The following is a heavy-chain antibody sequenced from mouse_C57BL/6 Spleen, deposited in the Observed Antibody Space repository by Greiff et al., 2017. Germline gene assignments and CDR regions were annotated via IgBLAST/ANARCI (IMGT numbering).Heavy chain of an antibody. V-gene: IGHV1-49*01. D-gene: IGHD2-5*01. CDR3: AYSNSFAY. Sequence: LQQSGAELVRPGSSVKLSCKDSYFAFMASAMHWVKQRPGHGLEWIGSFTMYSGATEYSENFKGKATMTADTSSNTAYLQLSSLTSEDTAVYYCAYSNSFAYWGQGTLVTVSA. J-gene: IGHJ3*01. CDR2: FTMYSGAT. CDR1: YFAFMASA.